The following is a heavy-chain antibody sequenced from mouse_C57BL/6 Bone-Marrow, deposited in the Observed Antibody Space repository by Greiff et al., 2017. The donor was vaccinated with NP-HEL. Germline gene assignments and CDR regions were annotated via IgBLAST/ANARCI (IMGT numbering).Heavy chain of an antibody. Sequence: DVQLVESGGDLVKPGGSLKLSCAASGFTFSSYGMSWVRQTPDKRLEWVATISSGGSYTYYPDSVKGRFTISRDNAKNTLYLQMSSLKSEDTAMYYCARRRGYGGAMDYWGQGTSVTVSS. CDR2: ISSGGSYT. D-gene: IGHD2-2*01. CDR1: GFTFSSYG. J-gene: IGHJ4*01. V-gene: IGHV5-6*01. CDR3: ARRRGYGGAMDY.